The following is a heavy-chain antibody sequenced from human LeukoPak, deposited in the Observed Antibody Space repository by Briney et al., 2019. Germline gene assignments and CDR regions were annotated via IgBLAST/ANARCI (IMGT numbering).Heavy chain of an antibody. CDR2: MNPNSGNT. J-gene: IGHJ4*02. CDR1: GYTFTSYD. D-gene: IGHD3-22*01. CDR3: ARSDPYYYDRSGYPKNDY. Sequence: ASVKVSCKTSGYTFTSYDINWVRQATGQGLEWMGWMNPNSGNTDYAQKFQGRVTMTRNTSISTAYMELSSLRPEDTAFYYCARSDPYYYDRSGYPKNDYWGQGTLVTVSS. V-gene: IGHV1-8*01.